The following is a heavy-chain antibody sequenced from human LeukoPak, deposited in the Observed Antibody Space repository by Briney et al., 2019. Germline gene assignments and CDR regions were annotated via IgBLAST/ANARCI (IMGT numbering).Heavy chain of an antibody. CDR2: ISSSSSTI. CDR1: GFTFSSYS. Sequence: GGSLRLSCAAPGFTFSSYSMNWVRQAPGKGLEWVSYISSSSSTIYYADSVKGRFTISRDNAKNSLYLQMNSLRAEDTAVYYCARHRGWELLGDAFDIWGQGTMVTVSS. CDR3: ARHRGWELLGDAFDI. D-gene: IGHD1-26*01. V-gene: IGHV3-48*01. J-gene: IGHJ3*02.